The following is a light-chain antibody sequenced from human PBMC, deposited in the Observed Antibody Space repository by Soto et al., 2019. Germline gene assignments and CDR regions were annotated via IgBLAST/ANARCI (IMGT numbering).Light chain of an antibody. J-gene: IGLJ3*02. CDR3: SSYAASNILL. V-gene: IGLV2-8*01. Sequence: QSALTQPPSASGSPVQSVTISRTGTSSDVGDYNYVSWFQQHPGKAPKLIISEVSKRASGVPDRFSGSKSGNTASLTVSGLQAEDEADYYCSSYAASNILLFGGGTKLTVL. CDR2: EVS. CDR1: SSDVGDYNY.